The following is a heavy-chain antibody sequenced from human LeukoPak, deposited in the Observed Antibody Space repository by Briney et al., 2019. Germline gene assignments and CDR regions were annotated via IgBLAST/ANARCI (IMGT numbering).Heavy chain of an antibody. CDR3: AKDWGGTAAGYYYNYGMDV. Sequence: ASVKVSCKASGYTFTGYYMYWVRQAPGQGLEWMGWINPNSGGTKYAQKFLGRVTMTRDTSISTAYMELSRLRSDDTAVYYCAKDWGGTAAGYYYNYGMDVWGQGTTVTVSS. D-gene: IGHD6-13*01. J-gene: IGHJ6*02. CDR1: GYTFTGYY. CDR2: INPNSGGT. V-gene: IGHV1-2*02.